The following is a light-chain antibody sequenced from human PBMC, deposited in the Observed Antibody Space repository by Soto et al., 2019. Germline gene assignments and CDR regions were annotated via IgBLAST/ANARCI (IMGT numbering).Light chain of an antibody. CDR2: GAS. Sequence: EIVLTQSPGTLSLSPGEGATLSCRSSQDVGTNYLAWYQQKPGRAPRLLIFGASSRASGVPGRFSGSGSGTDFTLTISRLEPEDSAVYYCQQFINSPYMYIFGQGTKLEI. CDR1: QDVGTNY. J-gene: IGKJ2*01. CDR3: QQFINSPYMYI. V-gene: IGKV3-20*01.